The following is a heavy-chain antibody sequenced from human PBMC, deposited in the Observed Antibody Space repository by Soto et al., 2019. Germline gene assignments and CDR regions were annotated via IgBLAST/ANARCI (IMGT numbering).Heavy chain of an antibody. D-gene: IGHD4-17*01. CDR3: ARYEIYGDYEGTHDY. V-gene: IGHV1-18*01. CDR1: GYTFTSYG. J-gene: IGHJ4*02. Sequence: QVQLVQSGAEVKKPGASVKVSCQASGYTFTSYGISWVRQTPGQGLEWMGWISAYNGNTNYAQKLQGRVTMTTDTSKSTAYMELRSLRSDDTAVYYCARYEIYGDYEGTHDYWGQGTLVTVSS. CDR2: ISAYNGNT.